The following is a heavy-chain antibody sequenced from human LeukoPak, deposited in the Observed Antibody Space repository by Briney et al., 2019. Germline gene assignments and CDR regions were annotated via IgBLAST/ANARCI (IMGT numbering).Heavy chain of an antibody. CDR3: ARAHYDSSGYYYVPAFDI. Sequence: GGSLRLSCAASGFTFSSYDMHWVRQATGKSLEWVSAIGTAGDTYYPGSVKGRFTISRENAKNSLYLQMNSLRAGDTAVYYCARAHYDSSGYYYVPAFDIWGQGTMVTVSS. J-gene: IGHJ3*02. CDR2: IGTAGDT. V-gene: IGHV3-13*01. D-gene: IGHD3-22*01. CDR1: GFTFSSYD.